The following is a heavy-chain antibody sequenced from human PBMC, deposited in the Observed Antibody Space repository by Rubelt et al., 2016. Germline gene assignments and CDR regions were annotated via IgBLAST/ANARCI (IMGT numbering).Heavy chain of an antibody. V-gene: IGHV4-59*01. CDR1: GGSISSYY. J-gene: IGHJ2*01. Sequence: QVQLQESGPGLVKPSETLSLTCTVSGGSISSYYWSWIRQPPGKGLEWIGYIYYSGSTNYNPSLWIRVTISVDTSKNPVSLKLSAVTAAETAVYYCARDQDFATVTHGYFDLWGRGTLVTVSS. CDR2: IYYSGST. D-gene: IGHD4-17*01. CDR3: ARDQDFATVTHGYFDL.